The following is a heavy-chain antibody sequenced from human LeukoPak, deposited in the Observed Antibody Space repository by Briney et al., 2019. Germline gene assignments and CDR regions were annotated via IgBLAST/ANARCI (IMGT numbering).Heavy chain of an antibody. CDR2: INHSGST. D-gene: IGHD2-21*02. Sequence: SETLSLTCAVYGGSFSGYYWSWIRQPPGKGLEWIGEINHSGSTNYNPSLKSRVTISVDTSKNQFSLKLSSVTAADTAVYYCAGSYCGGDCYFNWFDPWGQGTLVTVSS. CDR1: GGSFSGYY. J-gene: IGHJ5*02. V-gene: IGHV4-34*01. CDR3: AGSYCGGDCYFNWFDP.